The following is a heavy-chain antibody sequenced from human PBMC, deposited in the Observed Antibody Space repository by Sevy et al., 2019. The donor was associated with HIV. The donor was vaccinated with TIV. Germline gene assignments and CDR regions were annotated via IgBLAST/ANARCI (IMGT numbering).Heavy chain of an antibody. J-gene: IGHJ4*02. V-gene: IGHV3-7*01. Sequence: GGSLRLSCAASGFNFSSYWMSWVRQAPGRGLEWVANIKQDGSERYYVDSVKGRFTISRYNAKNSLYMQMNSLRAEDTAVYYCARAIGLGYWGQGTLVTVSS. CDR3: ARAIGLGY. D-gene: IGHD3-16*01. CDR2: IKQDGSER. CDR1: GFNFSSYW.